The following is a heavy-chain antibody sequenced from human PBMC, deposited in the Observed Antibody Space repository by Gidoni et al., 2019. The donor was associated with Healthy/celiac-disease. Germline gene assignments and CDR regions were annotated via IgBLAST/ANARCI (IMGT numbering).Heavy chain of an antibody. D-gene: IGHD2-2*01. CDR2: INHSGST. Sequence: QVQLQQWGAGLLKPSETLSLTCAVYGGSFSGYYWSWIRQPPGKGLEWIGEINHSGSTNYNPSLKSRVTISVDTSKNQFSLKLSSVTAADTAVYYCARDRIVPAAMMGYYYYGMDVWGQGTTVTVSS. CDR1: GGSFSGYY. V-gene: IGHV4-34*01. CDR3: ARDRIVPAAMMGYYYYGMDV. J-gene: IGHJ6*02.